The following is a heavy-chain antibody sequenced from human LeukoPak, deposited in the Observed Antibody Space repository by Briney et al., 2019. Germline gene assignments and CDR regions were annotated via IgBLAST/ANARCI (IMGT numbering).Heavy chain of an antibody. CDR3: ARGPVLRFLEWSLTLWFDP. D-gene: IGHD3-3*01. CDR1: GGTFSSYA. CDR2: IIPIFGTA. V-gene: IGHV1-69*05. J-gene: IGHJ5*02. Sequence: ASVKVSCKASGGTFSSYAISWVRQAPGQGLEWMGGIIPIFGTANYAQKFQGRVTMTRDTSTSTVYMELSSLRSEDTAVYYCARGPVLRFLEWSLTLWFDPWGQGTLVTVSS.